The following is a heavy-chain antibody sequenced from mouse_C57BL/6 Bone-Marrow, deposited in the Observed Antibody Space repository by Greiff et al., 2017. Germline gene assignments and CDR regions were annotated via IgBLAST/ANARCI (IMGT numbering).Heavy chain of an antibody. J-gene: IGHJ4*01. CDR3: ARRLRVMGGYDAMGY. CDR2: IDPSDSYT. CDR1: GYTFTSYW. D-gene: IGHD1-1*01. V-gene: IGHV1-69*01. Sequence: QVQLQQPGAELVMPGASVKLSCKASGYTFTSYWMHWVKQRPGQGLEWIGEIDPSDSYTNYNQKFKGKSTLTVDKSSSTAYMQLSSLTSEDSAVYYCARRLRVMGGYDAMGYWGQGTSVTVSS.